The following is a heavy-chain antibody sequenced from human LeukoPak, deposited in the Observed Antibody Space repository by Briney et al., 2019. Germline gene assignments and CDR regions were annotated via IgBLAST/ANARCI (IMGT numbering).Heavy chain of an antibody. CDR1: GGAISSGGYY. Sequence: SETLSLTCTVSGGAISSGGYYWSWIRQHPGKGLEWIGYIYYSGSTYYNPSLKSRVTTSVDTSKKQFSLKLSSVTAADTAVYYCAGRNYDLYYFDYWGQGTLVTVSS. D-gene: IGHD1-7*01. CDR2: IYYSGST. V-gene: IGHV4-31*03. CDR3: AGRNYDLYYFDY. J-gene: IGHJ4*02.